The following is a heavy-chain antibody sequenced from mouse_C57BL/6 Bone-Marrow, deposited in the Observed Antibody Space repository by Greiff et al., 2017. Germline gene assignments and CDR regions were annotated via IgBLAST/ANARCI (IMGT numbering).Heavy chain of an antibody. J-gene: IGHJ3*01. CDR3: ARPNLFAY. Sequence: QVKLQQSGAELAKPGASVKLSCKASGYTFTSYCISWVKQRTGQGLEWIGEIYPRSGNTYSHEKFKGKATLTADKSSSPAYMELHSLTSEDSAIYFCARPNLFAYWGQGTMVTVSA. V-gene: IGHV1-81*01. CDR1: GYTFTSYC. CDR2: IYPRSGNT.